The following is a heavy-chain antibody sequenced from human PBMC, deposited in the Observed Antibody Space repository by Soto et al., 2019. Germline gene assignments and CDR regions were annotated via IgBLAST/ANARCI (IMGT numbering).Heavy chain of an antibody. Sequence: PSETLSLTCTVSGGSVSSGSYYWTWIRQPPGKGLEWIGNIYYSGSTNYNPSLKRRVTISVDTSKNQFSLKLSSVTAADTAVYYCERGSYYYVSSDYYPFDYWGQGILGTVSS. CDR1: GGSVSSGSYY. V-gene: IGHV4-61*01. J-gene: IGHJ4*02. CDR3: ERGSYYYVSSDYYPFDY. CDR2: IYYSGST. D-gene: IGHD3-22*01.